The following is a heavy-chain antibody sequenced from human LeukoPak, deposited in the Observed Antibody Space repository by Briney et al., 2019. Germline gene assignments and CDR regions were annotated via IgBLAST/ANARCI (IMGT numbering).Heavy chain of an antibody. CDR3: ARVKGIAAAWYPGYGMDV. CDR1: GGSFSGYY. CDR2: INHSGST. Sequence: PSETLSLTCAVYGGSFSGYYWSWIRQPPGKGLEWIGEINHSGSTNYNLSLKSRVTISVDTSKNQFSLKLSSVTAADTAVYYCARVKGIAAAWYPGYGMDVWGQGTTVTVSS. D-gene: IGHD6-13*01. J-gene: IGHJ6*02. V-gene: IGHV4-34*01.